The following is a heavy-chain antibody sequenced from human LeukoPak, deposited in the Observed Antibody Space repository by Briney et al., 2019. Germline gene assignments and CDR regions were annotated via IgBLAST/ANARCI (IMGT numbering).Heavy chain of an antibody. CDR2: IYPGDSDT. CDR1: GYSVTSYW. CDR3: ASPSYGTYYYGSGSYYNDY. Sequence: GESLKISCKGSGYSVTSYWIGWGRQMPGKRLEWMGIIYPGDSDTRYSPSFQGQVTISADKSISTAYLQWSSLKASDTAMYHCASPSYGTYYYGSGSYYNDYWGQGTLVTVSS. V-gene: IGHV5-51*01. D-gene: IGHD3-10*01. J-gene: IGHJ4*02.